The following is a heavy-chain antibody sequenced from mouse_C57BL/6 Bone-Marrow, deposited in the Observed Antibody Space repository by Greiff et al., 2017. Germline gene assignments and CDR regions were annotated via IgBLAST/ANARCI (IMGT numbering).Heavy chain of an antibody. J-gene: IGHJ3*01. V-gene: IGHV1-15*01. Sequence: QVQLQQSGAELVRPGASVTLSCKASGYTFTDYEMHWVKQTPVHGLEWIGAIDPETGGTAYNQKFKGKAILTADKSSSTAYMALRSLTSEDSAVYYCTRWFYYDYDTWFAYWGQGTLVTVSA. CDR3: TRWFYYDYDTWFAY. CDR2: IDPETGGT. CDR1: GYTFTDYE. D-gene: IGHD2-4*01.